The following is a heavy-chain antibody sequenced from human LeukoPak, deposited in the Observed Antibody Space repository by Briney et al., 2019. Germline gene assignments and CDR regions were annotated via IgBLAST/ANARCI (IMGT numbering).Heavy chain of an antibody. CDR3: ARGQSPSYYDMDV. J-gene: IGHJ6*02. D-gene: IGHD6-19*01. CDR2: IWSDGSSK. V-gene: IGHV3-33*08. Sequence: GGSLRLSCSASGFTFSSYGMHWGRQAPGKGLEWVAVIWSDGSSKHYGDSVKGRFTISRDNSKNTLYLQMNSLRAEDTAVYHCARGQSPSYYDMDVWGQGTTVTVSS. CDR1: GFTFSSYG.